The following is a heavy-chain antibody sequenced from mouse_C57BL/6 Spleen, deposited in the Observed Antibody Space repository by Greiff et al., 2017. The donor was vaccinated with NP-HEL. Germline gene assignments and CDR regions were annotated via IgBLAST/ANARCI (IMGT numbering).Heavy chain of an antibody. Sequence: VQLQQSGAELVRPGSSVKLSCKASGYTFTSYWMDWVKQRPGQGLEWIGNIYPSDSETHYNQKFKDKATLTVDKSSSTAYMQLSSLTSEDSAVYYCASNYGSSYGDYWGQGTTLTVSS. CDR2: IYPSDSET. CDR3: ASNYGSSYGDY. CDR1: GYTFTSYW. D-gene: IGHD1-1*01. J-gene: IGHJ2*01. V-gene: IGHV1-61*01.